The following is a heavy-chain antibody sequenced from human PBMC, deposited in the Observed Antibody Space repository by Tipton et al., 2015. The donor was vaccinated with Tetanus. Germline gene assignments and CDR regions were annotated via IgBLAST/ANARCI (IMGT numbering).Heavy chain of an antibody. J-gene: IGHJ3*02. Sequence: TLSLTCTVSGGSVKSISYFWSWIRRPPGKTLEWIGYIFHAGATNYSPSLKSRVVISVDTSKNQFSLSLTSVSAADTAVYYCARGVADEYGDYGGAPFDIWGQGTVVTVSS. CDR1: GGSVKSISYF. V-gene: IGHV4-61*01. D-gene: IGHD4-17*01. CDR3: ARGVADEYGDYGGAPFDI. CDR2: IFHAGAT.